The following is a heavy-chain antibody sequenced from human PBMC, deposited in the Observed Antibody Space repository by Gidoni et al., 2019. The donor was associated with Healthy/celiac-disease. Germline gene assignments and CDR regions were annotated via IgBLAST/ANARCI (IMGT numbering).Heavy chain of an antibody. CDR3: ARELRFLEWLSGPIDY. J-gene: IGHJ4*02. Sequence: QVQLQNSGPGLVKPSQTLSLACTVSGGSLSSGGYYWSWIRQHPGKGLEWIGYIYYSGSTYYNPSLKSRVTISVDTSKNQFSLKLSSVTAADTAVYYCARELRFLEWLSGPIDYWGQGTLVTVSS. CDR1: GGSLSSGGYY. V-gene: IGHV4-31*03. CDR2: IYYSGST. D-gene: IGHD3-3*01.